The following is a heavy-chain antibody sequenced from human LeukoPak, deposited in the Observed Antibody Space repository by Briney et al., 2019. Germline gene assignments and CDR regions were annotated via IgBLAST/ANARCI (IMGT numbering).Heavy chain of an antibody. Sequence: GGSLRLSCAASGFTFNSYAMTWVRQAPGKGLEWVSTISGGGGSTYYADSVKGRFTISRDNSRNTLSVQMNSLAAEDTAVYYCAKGRGYDPFPDAFDIWGQGTMVTVSS. CDR1: GFTFNSYA. CDR3: AKGRGYDPFPDAFDI. D-gene: IGHD3-22*01. CDR2: ISGGGGST. V-gene: IGHV3-23*01. J-gene: IGHJ3*02.